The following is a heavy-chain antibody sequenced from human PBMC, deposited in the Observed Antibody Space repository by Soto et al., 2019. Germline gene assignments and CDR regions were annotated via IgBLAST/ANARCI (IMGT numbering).Heavy chain of an antibody. Sequence: QAQLVESGGGVVKTGGSLRLSCVASGFTFSDYHMSWVRQAPGSGPEWITAMSGSGNTIFYAEAVKGRFTISRDNAKNSLYLQMNTLRDEDTALYFCARDPAYCGGDCLGAFDLWGPGTMVTVSS. D-gene: IGHD2-21*02. J-gene: IGHJ3*01. CDR1: GFTFSDYH. CDR2: MSGSGNTI. V-gene: IGHV3-11*01. CDR3: ARDPAYCGGDCLGAFDL.